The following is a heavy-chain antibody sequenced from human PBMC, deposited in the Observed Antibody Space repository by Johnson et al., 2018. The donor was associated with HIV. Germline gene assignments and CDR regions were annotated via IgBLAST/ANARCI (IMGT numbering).Heavy chain of an antibody. V-gene: IGHV3-66*02. CDR2: IYSGGST. D-gene: IGHD5-18*01. J-gene: IGHJ3*02. CDR3: ARLPSGYSRDAFDI. Sequence: EQLVESGGGLVQPGGSLRLSCVASGFTFSSNYMSWVRQAPGKGLEWVSVIYSGGSTYYADSVKGRFTISRDNSKNTLYLQMNSLRPEDTAVYYCARLPSGYSRDAFDIWGEGTMVTVS. CDR1: GFTFSSNY.